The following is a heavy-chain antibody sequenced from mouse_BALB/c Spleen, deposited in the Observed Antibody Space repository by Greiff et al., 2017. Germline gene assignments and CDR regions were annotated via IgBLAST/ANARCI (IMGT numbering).Heavy chain of an antibody. CDR1: GYTFTSYW. CDR2: IYPSDSYT. V-gene: IGHV1-69*02. J-gene: IGHJ2*01. CDR3: TRPYGSSYGYFDY. D-gene: IGHD1-1*01. Sequence: QVQLQQPGAELVRPGASVKLSCKASGYTFTSYWINWVKQRPGQGLEWIGNIYPSDSYTNYNQKFKDKATLTVDKSSSTAYMQLSSPTSEDSAVYYCTRPYGSSYGYFDYWGQGTTLTVSS.